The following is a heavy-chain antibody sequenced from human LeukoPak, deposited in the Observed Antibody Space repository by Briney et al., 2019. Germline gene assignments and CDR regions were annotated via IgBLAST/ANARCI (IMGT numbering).Heavy chain of an antibody. V-gene: IGHV3-74*01. D-gene: IGHD3-22*01. Sequence: RGESLKISCAASGFTFSSYWMHWVRQAPGKGLVWVSRVKSDGSTRYADSVKGRFTVSRDNAKNTVSLQMNSLRAEDTGVYYCARAPSEIGGYYPEYFRHWGQGTLVIVSS. CDR1: GFTFSSYW. CDR3: ARAPSEIGGYYPEYFRH. J-gene: IGHJ1*01. CDR2: VKSDGST.